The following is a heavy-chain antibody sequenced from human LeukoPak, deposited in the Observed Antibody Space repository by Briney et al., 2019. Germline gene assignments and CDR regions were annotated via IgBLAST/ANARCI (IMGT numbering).Heavy chain of an antibody. D-gene: IGHD6-19*01. CDR1: GYTFTSYY. J-gene: IGHJ4*02. V-gene: IGHV1-46*01. Sequence: GASVKVSCKASGYTFTSYYMHWVRQAPGQGLEWMGIINPSGGSTSYAQKFQGRVTMTRDTSTSTVYMELRSLRSDDTAVYYCARVLSSGWLPKYFDYWGQGTLVTVSS. CDR3: ARVLSSGWLPKYFDY. CDR2: INPSGGST.